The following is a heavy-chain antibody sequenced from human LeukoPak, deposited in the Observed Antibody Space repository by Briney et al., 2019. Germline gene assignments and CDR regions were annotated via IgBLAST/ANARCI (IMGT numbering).Heavy chain of an antibody. D-gene: IGHD3-10*01. V-gene: IGHV3-23*01. Sequence: PGGSLRLSCAASGFTFSSYAMSWVRQAPGKGLEWVSTISGSGGNTYYADSVKGRFTISRDNSKNTLYLQMNSLRAEDTAVYYCAKDSAYTMVRGVVLDYWGQGTLVTVSS. CDR1: GFTFSSYA. CDR2: ISGSGGNT. J-gene: IGHJ4*02. CDR3: AKDSAYTMVRGVVLDY.